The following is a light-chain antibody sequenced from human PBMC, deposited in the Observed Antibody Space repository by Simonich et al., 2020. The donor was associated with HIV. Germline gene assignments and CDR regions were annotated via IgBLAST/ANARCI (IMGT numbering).Light chain of an antibody. Sequence: EIVMTQSPATLSVSPGARATLSCRASQSVSSNLAWYQQKRGQPPRLLIYGASKRATGIPARFSGSGSGTDFTLTISSLESEDFAVYYCQQYYSTRTFGQGTKVEIK. CDR2: GAS. CDR3: QQYYSTRT. CDR1: QSVSSN. J-gene: IGKJ1*01. V-gene: IGKV3D-15*01.